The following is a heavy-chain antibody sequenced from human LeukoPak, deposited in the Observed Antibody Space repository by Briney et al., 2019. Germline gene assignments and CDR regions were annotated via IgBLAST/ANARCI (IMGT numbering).Heavy chain of an antibody. CDR1: GFTFSSYW. V-gene: IGHV3-7*01. CDR2: MKQDGSEK. D-gene: IGHD3-3*01. Sequence: GGSLRLSCAASGFTFSSYWMSWVRQAPGKGLEWVANMKQDGSEKYYVDSVKGRFTISRDNAKNSLYLQMNSLRAEDTAVYYCAKVRFSRYYYYYMDVWGKGTTVTVSS. CDR3: AKVRFSRYYYYYMDV. J-gene: IGHJ6*03.